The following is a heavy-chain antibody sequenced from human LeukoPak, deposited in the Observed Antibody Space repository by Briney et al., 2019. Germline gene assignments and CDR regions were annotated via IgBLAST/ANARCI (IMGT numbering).Heavy chain of an antibody. V-gene: IGHV3-23*01. D-gene: IGHD5-12*01. J-gene: IGHJ5*02. CDR2: ISVSGENT. CDR1: GFTFSSYA. Sequence: GGSLRLSCAASGFTFSSYAMTWVRQAPGKGLQWVSTISVSGENTYYADSVKGRFTISRDNAKNTLYLQMSSLRAEDTAVYYCARDSGYPWGQGTLVTVSS. CDR3: ARDSGYP.